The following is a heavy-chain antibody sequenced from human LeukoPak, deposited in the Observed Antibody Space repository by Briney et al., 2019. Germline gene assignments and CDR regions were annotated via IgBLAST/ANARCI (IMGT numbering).Heavy chain of an antibody. D-gene: IGHD6-19*01. CDR3: AKKAVALDY. J-gene: IGHJ4*02. CDR1: GFSVSNNY. V-gene: IGHV3-53*01. CDR2: LYTSGNT. Sequence: GGSLRLPCAASGFSVSNNYMAWVRQAPGKGLEWVSVLYTSGNTDYADSVKGRFTISRDNSKNTLYLQMNSLRAEDTALYYCAKKAVALDYWGQGTLVTVSS.